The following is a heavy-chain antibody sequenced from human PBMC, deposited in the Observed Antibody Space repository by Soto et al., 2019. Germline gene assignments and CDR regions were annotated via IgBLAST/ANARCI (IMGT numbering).Heavy chain of an antibody. CDR2: INHSGST. V-gene: IGHV4-34*01. J-gene: IGHJ6*02. CDR3: ARGRIPAYYYGMDV. CDR1: GGSFSGYY. D-gene: IGHD6-25*01. Sequence: SETLSLTCAVYGGSFSGYYWSWIRQPPGKGLEWIGEINHSGSTNYSPSLKSRVTISVDTSKNQFSLKLSSVTAADTAVYYCARGRIPAYYYGMDVWGQGTTVTVSS.